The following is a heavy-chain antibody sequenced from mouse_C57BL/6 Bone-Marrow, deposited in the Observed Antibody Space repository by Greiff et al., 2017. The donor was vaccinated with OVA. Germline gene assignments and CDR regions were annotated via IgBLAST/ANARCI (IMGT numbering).Heavy chain of an antibody. V-gene: IGHV1-69*01. CDR2: IDPSDSYT. CDR1: GYTFTSYW. CDR3: ARGSSGYPAWFAY. D-gene: IGHD3-2*02. J-gene: IGHJ3*01. Sequence: QVQLQQPGAELVMPGASVKLSCKASGYTFTSYWMHWVKQRPGQGLEWIGEIDPSDSYTNYNQKFKGKYTLTVDKASSTANMQLSSLTSEDSAVYYCARGSSGYPAWFAYWGQGTLVTVSA.